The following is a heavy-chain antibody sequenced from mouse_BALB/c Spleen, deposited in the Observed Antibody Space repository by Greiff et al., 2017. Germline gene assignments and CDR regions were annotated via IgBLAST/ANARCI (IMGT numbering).Heavy chain of an antibody. V-gene: IGHV10-1*02. J-gene: IGHJ3*01. CDR2: IRSKSNNYAT. CDR1: GFTFNTYA. D-gene: IGHD1-1*01. CDR3: VRHYYGSSYGLAY. Sequence: EVQLVESGGGLVQPKGSLKLSCAASGFTFNTYAMNWVRQAPGKGLEWVARIRSKSNNYATYYADSVKDRFTISRDDSQSMLYLQMNNLKTEDTAMYYCVRHYYGSSYGLAYWGQGTLVTVSA.